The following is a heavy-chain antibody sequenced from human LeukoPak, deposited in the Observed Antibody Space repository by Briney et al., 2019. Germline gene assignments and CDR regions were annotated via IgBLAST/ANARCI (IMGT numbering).Heavy chain of an antibody. CDR3: ARAEDPTRAFDI. J-gene: IGHJ3*02. Sequence: PSETLSLTCTVSGGSISSGGYYWSWIRQHPGKGLEWIGYIYYSGSTYYNPSLESRVTISVDTSKNQFPLKLSSVTAADTAVYYCARAEDPTRAFDIWGQGTMVTVSS. V-gene: IGHV4-31*03. CDR2: IYYSGST. CDR1: GGSISSGGYY.